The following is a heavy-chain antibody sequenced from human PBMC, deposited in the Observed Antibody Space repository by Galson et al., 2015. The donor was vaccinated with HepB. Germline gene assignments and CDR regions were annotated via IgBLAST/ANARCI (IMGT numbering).Heavy chain of an antibody. D-gene: IGHD3-16*01. V-gene: IGHV4-39*01. CDR1: GGSISSSSYY. Sequence: SETLSLTCTVSGGSISSSSYYWGWIRQPPGKGLEWIGSIYYSGSTYYNPSLKSRVTISVDTSKNQFSLKLSSVTAADTAVYYCARHRLGDYVWGSYLTDAFDIWGQGTMVTVSS. CDR2: IYYSGST. J-gene: IGHJ3*02. CDR3: ARHRLGDYVWGSYLTDAFDI.